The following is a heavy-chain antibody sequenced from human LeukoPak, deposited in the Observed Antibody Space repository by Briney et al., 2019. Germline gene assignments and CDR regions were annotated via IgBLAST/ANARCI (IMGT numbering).Heavy chain of an antibody. J-gene: IGHJ6*02. CDR3: ARGPEDYYYYYGMDV. CDR1: GYTFTSYD. V-gene: IGHV1-8*01. CDR2: MNPNNGNT. Sequence: ASVKVSCKASGYTFTSYDINWVRQATGQGLEWMGWMNPNNGNTGYAQKFQGRVTMTRNTSISTAYMELSSLRSEDTAVYYCARGPEDYYYYYGMDVWGQGTTVTVSS.